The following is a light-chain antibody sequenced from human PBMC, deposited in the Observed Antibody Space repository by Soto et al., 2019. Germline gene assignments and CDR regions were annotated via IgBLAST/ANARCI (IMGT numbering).Light chain of an antibody. CDR2: GAS. Sequence: NELTQSPGTLSLSPGERATLSCRASRSVTSNFVAWYQQKPGQAPRLLVYGASTRAIESPERFSGSGSGTDFSLTINILEPEDVAVYFCQQYGSSPRWTFGQGTKVEIK. CDR1: RSVTSNF. CDR3: QQYGSSPRWT. J-gene: IGKJ2*02. V-gene: IGKV3-20*01.